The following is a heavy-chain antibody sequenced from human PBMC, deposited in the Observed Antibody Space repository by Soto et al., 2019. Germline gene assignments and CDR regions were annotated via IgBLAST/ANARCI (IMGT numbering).Heavy chain of an antibody. Sequence: QLQLQESGSGLVKPSQTLSLTCAVSGGSISSGGYSWSWIRQPPGKRLEWIGYIYHSGSTYYNPSLKSRVTISVDRPKTHFSLKLSSVTAAATAVYYCARASSRDYYDSSGYYWYYFDYWGQGTLVTV. J-gene: IGHJ4*02. CDR2: IYHSGST. V-gene: IGHV4-30-2*01. CDR3: ARASSRDYYDSSGYYWYYFDY. CDR1: GGSISSGGYS. D-gene: IGHD3-22*01.